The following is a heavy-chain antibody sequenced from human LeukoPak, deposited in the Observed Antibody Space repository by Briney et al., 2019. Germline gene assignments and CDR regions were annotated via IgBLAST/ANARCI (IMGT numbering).Heavy chain of an antibody. J-gene: IGHJ4*02. D-gene: IGHD3-22*01. CDR2: ISGSGGST. Sequence: GGSLRLSCAASGFTFSSYWMSWVRQAPGKGLEWVSAISGSGGSTYYADSVKGRFTISRDNSKNTLYLQMNSLRAEDTAVYYCAKRNYYDSSGYQPHLDYWGQGTLVTVSS. V-gene: IGHV3-23*01. CDR1: GFTFSSYW. CDR3: AKRNYYDSSGYQPHLDY.